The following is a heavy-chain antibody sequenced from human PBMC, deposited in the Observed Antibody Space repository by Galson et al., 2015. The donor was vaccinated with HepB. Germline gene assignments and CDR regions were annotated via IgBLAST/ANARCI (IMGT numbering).Heavy chain of an antibody. CDR2: IYSGGST. D-gene: IGHD6-13*01. CDR1: GFTVSSNY. J-gene: IGHJ6*02. Sequence: SLRLSCAASGFTVSSNYMSWVRQAPGKGLEWVSVIYSGGSTYYADSVKGRFTISRDNSKNTLYLQMNSLRAEDTAVYYCAREGALIAAAGTGNYGMDVWGQGTTVTVSS. CDR3: AREGALIAAAGTGNYGMDV. V-gene: IGHV3-53*01.